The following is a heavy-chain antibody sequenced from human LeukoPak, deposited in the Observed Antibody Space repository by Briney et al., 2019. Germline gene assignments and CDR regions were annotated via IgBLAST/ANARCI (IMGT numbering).Heavy chain of an antibody. V-gene: IGHV4-59*08. CDR1: GGSISSYY. Sequence: SETLSLTCALSGGSISSYYWSWIRQPPGKGLEWIGYISYSGNTNYNPSLKSRVTISVDTSKNQFSLKLSSVTAADTAVYYCARLASDILTGYYPGFDYWGQGTLVTVSS. D-gene: IGHD3-9*01. CDR2: ISYSGNT. CDR3: ARLASDILTGYYPGFDY. J-gene: IGHJ4*02.